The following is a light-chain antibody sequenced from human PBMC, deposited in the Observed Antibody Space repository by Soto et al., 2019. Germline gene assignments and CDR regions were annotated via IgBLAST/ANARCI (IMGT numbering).Light chain of an antibody. CDR1: QRVSSSY. V-gene: IGKV3-20*01. CDR3: QQCASSAIT. Sequence: IVLTHSPGTLSLSPGERATLSCRASQRVSSSYLAGYQQKPGQAPRLLIYGASTRATGIPDRFSGSGAGTEFTLTISSLETEDVAVYFCQQCASSAITFGQGTRLEIK. J-gene: IGKJ5*01. CDR2: GAS.